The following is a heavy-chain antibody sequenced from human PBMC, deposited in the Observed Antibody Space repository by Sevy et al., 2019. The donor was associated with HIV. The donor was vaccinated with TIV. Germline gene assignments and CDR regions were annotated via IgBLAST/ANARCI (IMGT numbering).Heavy chain of an antibody. J-gene: IGHJ3*02. D-gene: IGHD3-22*01. Sequence: ASVKVSCKASGGTFSSYGISWVRQAPGQGLEWMGGFIPIFGTTNYAQKFQGRVTITADESTSTAYMELSSLRSEDPAIYYCARLYHDGSGVQAFDIWGQGTMVTVSS. CDR1: GGTFSSYG. CDR2: FIPIFGTT. CDR3: ARLYHDGSGVQAFDI. V-gene: IGHV1-69*13.